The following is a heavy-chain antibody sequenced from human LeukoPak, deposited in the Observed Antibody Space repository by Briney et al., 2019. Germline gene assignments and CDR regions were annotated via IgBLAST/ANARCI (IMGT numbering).Heavy chain of an antibody. D-gene: IGHD5-18*01. CDR2: INPDGNKK. J-gene: IGHJ4*02. CDR1: GLTSSSSW. Sequence: GGSLRLSCAVSGLTSSSSWMDWVRQAPGKGLEWVASINPDGNKKYSADSVKGRFTISRDNAENSLYLQMNSLRVEDTAFYYCARDLAYSRLDYWGQGMLVTVSS. CDR3: ARDLAYSRLDY. V-gene: IGHV3-7*01.